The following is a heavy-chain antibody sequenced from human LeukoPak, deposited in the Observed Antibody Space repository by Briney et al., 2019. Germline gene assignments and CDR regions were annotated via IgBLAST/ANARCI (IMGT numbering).Heavy chain of an antibody. CDR2: INTGSGNT. CDR3: ARVPLHDTSGRYYPH. Sequence: ASVKVSCKTSGYTFSNYGMHWVRQAPRQSLEWMGWINTGSGNTKSSQKFQDRVTLTRDTSASTAYMELNSLSSEDTAVYYCARVPLHDTSGRYYPHWGQGTLVTVSS. V-gene: IGHV1-3*04. J-gene: IGHJ1*01. D-gene: IGHD3-22*01. CDR1: GYTFSNYG.